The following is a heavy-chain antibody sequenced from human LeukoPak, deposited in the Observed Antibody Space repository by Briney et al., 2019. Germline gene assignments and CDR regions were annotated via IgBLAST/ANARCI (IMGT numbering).Heavy chain of an antibody. D-gene: IGHD2-2*01. CDR3: AGYCSSTSCGWFDP. CDR2: ISGSDYNT. J-gene: IGHJ5*02. Sequence: GGSLRLSCAASGFSFSDYHMGWVRQAPGKGPEWVSGISGSDYNTYYADSVKGRFTIYRDNSKNTLYLLMNSLRAEDTAVYYCAGYCSSTSCGWFDPWGQGTLVAVSS. CDR1: GFSFSDYH. V-gene: IGHV3-23*01.